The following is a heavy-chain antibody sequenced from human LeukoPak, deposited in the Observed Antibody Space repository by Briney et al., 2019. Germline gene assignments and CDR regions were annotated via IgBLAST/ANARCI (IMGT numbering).Heavy chain of an antibody. J-gene: IGHJ4*02. V-gene: IGHV3-43*01. D-gene: IGHD4-23*01. Sequence: GRSLRLSCAASGFTFDDYAMHWVRQAPGKGLEWVSLISWDGGSTYYADSVKGRFTISRDNSKNSLYLQMNSLRTEDTALYYCAKKGYGGNSGGAYFDYWGQGTLVTVSS. CDR3: AKKGYGGNSGGAYFDY. CDR1: GFTFDDYA. CDR2: ISWDGGST.